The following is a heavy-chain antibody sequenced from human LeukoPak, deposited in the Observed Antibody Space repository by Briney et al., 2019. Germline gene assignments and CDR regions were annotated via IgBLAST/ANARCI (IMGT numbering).Heavy chain of an antibody. V-gene: IGHV3-53*01. CDR1: GFTVSSNY. J-gene: IGHJ3*02. CDR2: IYSGGST. CDR3: AREGLYDSSGFDAFDI. D-gene: IGHD3-22*01. Sequence: GGSLRLSCAASGFTVSSNYMSWVRQAPGKGLEWVSVIYSGGSTYYADSVKGRFTISRDNSKNTLYLQMNSLRAEDTAVYYCAREGLYDSSGFDAFDIWGQGTMVTVSS.